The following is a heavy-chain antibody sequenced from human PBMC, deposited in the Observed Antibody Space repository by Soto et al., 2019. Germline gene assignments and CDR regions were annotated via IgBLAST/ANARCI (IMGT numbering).Heavy chain of an antibody. J-gene: IGHJ4*02. Sequence: PAETLSLTCTVSGGSISSGGYCWNWLGQLPGKGLEWFGYIYDSGGTYYNPSLKNRGTILFDTSKNKISLHVTSVPEADTAVYYCATFARWEVPFEYWGQGTQVTVSS. CDR1: GGSISSGGYC. V-gene: IGHV4-31*03. CDR3: ATFARWEVPFEY. CDR2: IYDSGGT. D-gene: IGHD1-26*01.